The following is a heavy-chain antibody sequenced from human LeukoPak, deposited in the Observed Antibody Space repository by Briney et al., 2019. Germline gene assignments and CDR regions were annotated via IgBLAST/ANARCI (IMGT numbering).Heavy chain of an antibody. CDR1: GFTVSSNY. Sequence: GGSLRLSCAASGFTVSSNYMSWVRQAPGKGLEWVSVIYSGGSTYYADSVKGRFTISRDNSKNTLYLQMNSLRAEDTAVYYCARAGSVRVTMVRGVPLDIWGQGTMVTVSS. V-gene: IGHV3-66*02. J-gene: IGHJ3*02. D-gene: IGHD3-10*01. CDR2: IYSGGST. CDR3: ARAGSVRVTMVRGVPLDI.